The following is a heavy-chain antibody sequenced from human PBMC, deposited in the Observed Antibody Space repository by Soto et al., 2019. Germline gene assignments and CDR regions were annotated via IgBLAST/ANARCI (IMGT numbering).Heavy chain of an antibody. V-gene: IGHV3-48*02. J-gene: IGHJ4*02. Sequence: LRLSCAASGFAFSSFAMNWARQAPGKGLEWLAFVSPSSSAIYYADSVKGRFTVSRDNVKNLVFLQVNSLRDEDTAVYFCARDSPSCTSTSCLFYRWGQGTLVTVSS. CDR3: ARDSPSCTSTSCLFYR. CDR2: VSPSSSAI. D-gene: IGHD2-2*01. CDR1: GFAFSSFA.